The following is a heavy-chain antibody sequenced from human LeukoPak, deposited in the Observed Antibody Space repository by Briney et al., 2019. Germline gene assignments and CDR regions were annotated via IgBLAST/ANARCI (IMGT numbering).Heavy chain of an antibody. Sequence: SQTLSLTCTVSGGSISSGGYYWSWIRQPPGKGLEWIGYIYYSGSTNYNPSLKSRVTISVDTSKNQFSLKLSSVTAADTAVYYCARSQIYDFWSGYYTAWFDPWGQGTLVTVS. CDR2: IYYSGST. J-gene: IGHJ5*02. D-gene: IGHD3-3*01. CDR1: GGSISSGGYY. V-gene: IGHV4-61*08. CDR3: ARSQIYDFWSGYYTAWFDP.